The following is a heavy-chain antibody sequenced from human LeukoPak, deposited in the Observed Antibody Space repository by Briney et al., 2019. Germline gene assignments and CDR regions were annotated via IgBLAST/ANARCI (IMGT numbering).Heavy chain of an antibody. Sequence: SETLSLTCAVYGGSFSGYYWSWIRQPPGKGLEWIGQITHSGSTNYNPSLKSRVTISVHTSKNQFSLKLSSVTAADTAVYYCARIGFGELGADYWGQGTLVTVSS. CDR1: GGSFSGYY. D-gene: IGHD3-10*01. CDR2: ITHSGST. CDR3: ARIGFGELGADY. J-gene: IGHJ4*02. V-gene: IGHV4-34*01.